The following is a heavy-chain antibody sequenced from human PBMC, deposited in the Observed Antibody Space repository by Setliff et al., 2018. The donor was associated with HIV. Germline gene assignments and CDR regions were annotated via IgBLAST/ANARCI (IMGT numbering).Heavy chain of an antibody. Sequence: ETLRLSCAASGFTFSSYSMNWVRQAPGKGLEWVSYISRSGDTIDYADSVKGRFTISRDNAKNSVYLQMNSLRVEDTAVYYCARDDWTCSDGTCFPITFDYWGQGTLVTVSS. CDR1: GFTFSSYS. D-gene: IGHD2-15*01. CDR2: ISRSGDTI. V-gene: IGHV3-48*01. J-gene: IGHJ4*02. CDR3: ARDDWTCSDGTCFPITFDY.